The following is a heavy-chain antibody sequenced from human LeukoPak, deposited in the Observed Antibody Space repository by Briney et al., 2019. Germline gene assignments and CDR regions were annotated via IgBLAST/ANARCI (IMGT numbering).Heavy chain of an antibody. J-gene: IGHJ4*02. D-gene: IGHD4-23*01. CDR2: IYPRNSNT. CDR3: ARHARTDYGGNSLDY. Sequence: PGESLKISCQGSGYSFATYWIGWVRQMPGKGLEWMGIIYPRNSNTRYSPSFQGQVTISADTSINTAYLQWSTLKASDTAMYYCARHARTDYGGNSLDYWGQGTLVTVSS. CDR1: GYSFATYW. V-gene: IGHV5-51*01.